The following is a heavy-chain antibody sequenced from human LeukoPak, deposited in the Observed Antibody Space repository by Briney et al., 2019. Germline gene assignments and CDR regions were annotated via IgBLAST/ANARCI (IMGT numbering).Heavy chain of an antibody. D-gene: IGHD6-13*01. V-gene: IGHV3-7*01. J-gene: IGHJ1*01. CDR2: IKQDGSEK. CDR3: ARRYSSSWYRAEYFQH. Sequence: PGGSLRLSCAASGFTFSSYWMSWVRQAPGKGLEWVANIKQDGSEKYYVDSVKGRFTISRDNAKNSLYLQMNSLRAEDTAVYYCARRYSSSWYRAEYFQHWGQGTLVTVSS. CDR1: GFTFSSYW.